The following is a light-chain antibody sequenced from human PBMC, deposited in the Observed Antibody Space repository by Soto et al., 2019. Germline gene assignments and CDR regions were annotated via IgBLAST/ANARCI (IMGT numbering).Light chain of an antibody. CDR1: QSISSYY. CDR3: QQYGTSPQT. J-gene: IGKJ1*01. CDR2: GAS. Sequence: ELVLTQSPGTLSLSPGERATLSCRASQSISSYYLAWYQQKPGQAPRLLLYGASNRAIGIPDRCSGSGSGTDFTLTISRLEPEDFAVYYCQQYGTSPQTFGQGTTVEIK. V-gene: IGKV3-20*01.